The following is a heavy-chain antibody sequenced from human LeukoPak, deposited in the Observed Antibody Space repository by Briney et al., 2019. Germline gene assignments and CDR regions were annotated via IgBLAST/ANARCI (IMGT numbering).Heavy chain of an antibody. CDR1: GGSISSSSYY. CDR3: SMKQFVDYYFDY. V-gene: IGHV4-61*01. J-gene: IGHJ4*02. D-gene: IGHD3/OR15-3a*01. CDR2: MHYSGST. Sequence: PSETLSLTCTVSGGSISSSSYYWSWIRQSPGEGLEWIGSMHYSGSTNYNPSLKSRVTISADTSKNQFSLRLSSVTAADTAVYYCSMKQFVDYYFDYWGQGTLVTVSS.